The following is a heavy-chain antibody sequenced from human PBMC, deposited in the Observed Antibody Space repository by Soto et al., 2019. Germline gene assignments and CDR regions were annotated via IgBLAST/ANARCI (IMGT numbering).Heavy chain of an antibody. V-gene: IGHV3-30-3*01. Sequence: PGGSLRLSCAASGFTFSSYAMHWVRQAPGKGLEWVAVISYDGSNKYYADSVKGRFTISRDNSKNTLYLQMNSLRAEDTAVYYCALPTSYSLMRGEVAPLPMDVWCQGTTVTVSS. CDR3: ALPTSYSLMRGEVAPLPMDV. J-gene: IGHJ6*02. CDR2: ISYDGSNK. D-gene: IGHD4-4*01. CDR1: GFTFSSYA.